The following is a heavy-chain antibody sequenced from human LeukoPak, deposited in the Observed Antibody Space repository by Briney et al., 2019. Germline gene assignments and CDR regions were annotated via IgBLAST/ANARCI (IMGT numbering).Heavy chain of an antibody. CDR3: SRYYDSSGYSV. V-gene: IGHV3-49*03. Sequence: GGSLRLSCPASGFTFGDCAMSWFRQAPGKGLEWVGFIRSKAYGGTTEYAASVKGRFTISRDESKSIAYLQMNSLKTEDTAVYYCSRYYDSSGYSVWGQGTTVTVSS. CDR2: IRSKAYGGTT. CDR1: GFTFGDCA. D-gene: IGHD3-22*01. J-gene: IGHJ6*02.